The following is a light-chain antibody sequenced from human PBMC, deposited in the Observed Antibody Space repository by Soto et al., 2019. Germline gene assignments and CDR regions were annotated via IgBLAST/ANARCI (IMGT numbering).Light chain of an antibody. J-gene: IGKJ2*01. CDR3: QKYNSAPRT. V-gene: IGKV1-27*01. CDR1: QGISDY. Sequence: DIPMTQSPSSLSASVGDRVTITCRASQGISDYLAWFQQKPGKVPELLIYASSTLRSGVPSRFSSSGSGKNFTLTISSLQPEDVATYYCQKYNSAPRTFGQGTKLEIK. CDR2: ASS.